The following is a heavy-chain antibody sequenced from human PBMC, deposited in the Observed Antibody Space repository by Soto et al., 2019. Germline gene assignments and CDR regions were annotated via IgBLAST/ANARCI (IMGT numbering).Heavy chain of an antibody. CDR1: GFSFGSYA. J-gene: IGHJ4*02. Sequence: PVVSLGISCAASGFSFGSYALSWVRQAPGKGLEWVSTISGSDGKTFYADSVKGRFSISRDTSQSTLYLQMNSLRADDTAMYYCARWSYLDYWGQGTRVTVSS. V-gene: IGHV3-23*01. CDR3: ARWSYLDY. D-gene: IGHD3-3*01. CDR2: ISGSDGKT.